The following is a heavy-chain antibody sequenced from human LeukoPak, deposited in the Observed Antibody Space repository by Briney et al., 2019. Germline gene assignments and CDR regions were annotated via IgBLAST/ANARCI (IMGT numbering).Heavy chain of an antibody. Sequence: GESLRLSCAASGFTFSTYAMSWVRQAPGKGLEWVSALSPSGGSTYYEDSVKGRFTISRDNSKNTLYLQMNSLRAEDTAVYYCARGVNYFVLEYWGQGTLVTISS. CDR1: GFTFSTYA. J-gene: IGHJ4*02. D-gene: IGHD3-10*02. V-gene: IGHV3-23*01. CDR2: LSPSGGST. CDR3: ARGVNYFVLEY.